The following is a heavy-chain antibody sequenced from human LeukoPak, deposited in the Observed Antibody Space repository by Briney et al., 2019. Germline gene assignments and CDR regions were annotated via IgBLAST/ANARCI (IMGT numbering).Heavy chain of an antibody. CDR2: IIPILGIA. CDR1: GGTFSGYA. CDR3: ARGGPKYGDYNY. V-gene: IGHV1-69*04. Sequence: GSSVKVSCKASGGTFSGYAISWVRQAPGQGLEWMGRIIPILGIANYAQKSQGRVTITADKSTSTAYTELSSLRSEDTAVYYCARGGPKYGDYNYWGQGTLVTVSS. J-gene: IGHJ4*02. D-gene: IGHD4-17*01.